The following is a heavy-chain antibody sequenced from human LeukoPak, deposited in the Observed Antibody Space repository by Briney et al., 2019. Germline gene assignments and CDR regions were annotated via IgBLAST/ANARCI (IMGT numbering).Heavy chain of an antibody. Sequence: GGSLRLSCAASGFTVSDNYMTWVRQAPGKGLEWVSSIYSAGATHYAESVKGRFTISRDNSKNSLYLQMNSLRDEDTAVYYCARDVLPTVPYYFDYWGQGTLVTVSS. D-gene: IGHD4-11*01. CDR3: ARDVLPTVPYYFDY. CDR2: IYSAGAT. V-gene: IGHV3-66*01. J-gene: IGHJ4*02. CDR1: GFTVSDNY.